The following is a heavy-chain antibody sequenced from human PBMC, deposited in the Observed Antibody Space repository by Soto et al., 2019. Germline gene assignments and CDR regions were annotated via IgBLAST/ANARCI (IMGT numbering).Heavy chain of an antibody. CDR3: ARDSGSYDGYYYYGMDV. CDR1: GFTFSSYS. CDR2: ISSSSSTI. J-gene: IGHJ6*02. Sequence: PGGSLRLSCAGSGFTFSSYSMNWVRQAPGKGLEWVSYISSSSSTIYYADSVKGRFTISRDNAKNSLYLQMNSLRDEDTAVYYCARDSGSYDGYYYYGMDVWGQGTTVTVSS. D-gene: IGHD1-26*01. V-gene: IGHV3-48*02.